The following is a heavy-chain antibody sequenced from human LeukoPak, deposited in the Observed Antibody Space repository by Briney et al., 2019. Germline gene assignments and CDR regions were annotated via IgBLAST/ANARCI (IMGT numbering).Heavy chain of an antibody. D-gene: IGHD3-10*01. J-gene: IGHJ4*02. CDR3: AKRRTREYYFDY. Sequence: GGSLRLSCAASGFTFSSYAMSWVRQAPGKGLEWVSAISGSGGSTYYADSVKGRFTISRDNSKNTLYLQMNSLRTEDTAVYYCAKRRTREYYFDYWGQGTLVTVSS. CDR2: ISGSGGST. CDR1: GFTFSSYA. V-gene: IGHV3-23*01.